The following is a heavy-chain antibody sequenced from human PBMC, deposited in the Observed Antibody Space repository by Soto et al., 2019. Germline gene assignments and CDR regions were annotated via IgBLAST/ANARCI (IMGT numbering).Heavy chain of an antibody. Sequence: VQLVQSGADMKNPGSSVRVSCKASGDTFSRHAFSWVRQAPGQGPEWVGGIVPMYDTPVYAQKFQGRATITADESTTTVFMELSILRCEDRAVYFCAIERGVRPVAGSDAFESFGRGTVVTVS. V-gene: IGHV1-69*01. CDR1: GDTFSRHA. CDR3: AIERGVRPVAGSDAFES. CDR2: IVPMYDTP. D-gene: IGHD6-19*01. J-gene: IGHJ3*02.